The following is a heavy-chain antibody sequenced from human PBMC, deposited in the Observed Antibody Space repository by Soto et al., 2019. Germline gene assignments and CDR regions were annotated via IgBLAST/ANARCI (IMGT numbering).Heavy chain of an antibody. CDR1: GDSVSGGGYY. D-gene: IGHD3-16*01. Sequence: QVQLQESGPGLVRPSQTLSLTCSVSGDSVSGGGYYWTWIRQHPGKGLEWIGYIYYGGTTSYNPSLGSRATISLDTSKNHLALQLTSVTDADTAVYYCLLWDERSPPYYYIDVWGKGTSVTVSS. J-gene: IGHJ6*03. V-gene: IGHV4-31*03. CDR2: IYYGGTT. CDR3: LLWDERSPPYYYIDV.